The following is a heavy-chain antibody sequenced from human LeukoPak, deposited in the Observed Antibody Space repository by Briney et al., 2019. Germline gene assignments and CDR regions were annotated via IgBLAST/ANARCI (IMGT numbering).Heavy chain of an antibody. J-gene: IGHJ5*02. V-gene: IGHV4-39*01. CDR3: EFHHYDNSFGP. D-gene: IGHD3-10*01. CDR2: ILYNGGT. Sequence: SETLSLTCTVSGGSIGSSVYYWGWIRQPPGKGLEWIGSILYNGGTFYNPSLKSRATISVDTSKNQFSLMVKSVTAADTAFYYCEFHHYDNSFGPWGQGTQVAVSS. CDR1: GGSIGSSVYY.